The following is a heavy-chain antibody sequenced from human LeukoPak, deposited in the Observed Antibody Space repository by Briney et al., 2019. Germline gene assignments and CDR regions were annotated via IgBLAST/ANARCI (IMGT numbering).Heavy chain of an antibody. CDR1: GGSISSYY. Sequence: SETLSLTCTASGGSISSYYGSWIRQPPGKGLEWMGDIYYSGSTNYNPSLKRRVTISVHTSKNQFSLKLSSVTAADTAVYYCARDSYSYGRYYFDYWGQGTPVTVSS. CDR2: IYYSGST. V-gene: IGHV4-59*01. J-gene: IGHJ4*02. D-gene: IGHD5-18*01. CDR3: ARDSYSYGRYYFDY.